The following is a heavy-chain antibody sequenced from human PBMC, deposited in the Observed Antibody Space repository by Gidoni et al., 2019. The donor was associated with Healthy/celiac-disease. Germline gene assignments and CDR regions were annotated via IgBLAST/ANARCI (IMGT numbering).Heavy chain of an antibody. V-gene: IGHV4-34*01. CDR1: GGSFSGYY. D-gene: IGHD6-19*01. CDR2: INHSGST. CDR3: ARVGTGSSGWYRAQIFDY. Sequence: QVQLQQWGAGLLKPSETLSLTCAVYGGSFSGYYWGWIRQPPGKGLECIGEINHSGSTNYNPSLKSRVTISVDTSKNQFSLKLSSVTAADTAVYYCARVGTGSSGWYRAQIFDYWGQGTLVTVSS. J-gene: IGHJ4*02.